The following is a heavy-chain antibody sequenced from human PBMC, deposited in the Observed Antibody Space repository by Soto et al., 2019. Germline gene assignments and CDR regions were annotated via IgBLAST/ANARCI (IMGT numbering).Heavy chain of an antibody. CDR2: INHSGST. D-gene: IGHD3-10*01. CDR3: ARGVTMPPKPNVFLKAPGYYFDY. Sequence: QVQLQQWGAGLLKPSETLSLTCAVYGGSFSGYYWSWIRQPPGKGLEWIGEINHSGSTNYNPSLKRRVTISVDTSKNQFSLKLSSVTAADTAVYYCARGVTMPPKPNVFLKAPGYYFDYWGQGTLVTVSS. V-gene: IGHV4-34*01. J-gene: IGHJ4*02. CDR1: GGSFSGYY.